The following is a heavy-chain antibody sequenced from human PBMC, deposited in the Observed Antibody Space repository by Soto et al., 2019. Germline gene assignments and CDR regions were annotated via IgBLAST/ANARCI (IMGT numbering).Heavy chain of an antibody. CDR2: IFYSGST. J-gene: IGHJ4*02. CDR3: TTVASGHFDS. CDR1: GGSISSPSYN. D-gene: IGHD2-15*01. Sequence: QLQESGPGLLKPSETLSLTCTVSGGSISSPSYNWGWVRQPPGKGPEWIGTIFYSGSTHYNPSLRSRVAMSVDTSRSQASLTLTSVTAADTAVYYCTTVASGHFDSWGQGAQVTVSS. V-gene: IGHV4-39*01.